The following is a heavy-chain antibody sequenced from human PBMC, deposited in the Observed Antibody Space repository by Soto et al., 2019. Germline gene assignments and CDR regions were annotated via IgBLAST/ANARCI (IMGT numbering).Heavy chain of an antibody. Sequence: ASVKVSCKASGYTFSGYFVHWVRQAPGQGPEWMGRMYPDSADIIYAQKFQGRVTMTTDTSISTAYMELSRLTSDDTAVYYCARKMQRGLDVWGQGTTVTVSS. CDR3: ARKMQRGLDV. J-gene: IGHJ6*02. V-gene: IGHV1-2*06. D-gene: IGHD2-15*01. CDR1: GYTFSGYF. CDR2: MYPDSADI.